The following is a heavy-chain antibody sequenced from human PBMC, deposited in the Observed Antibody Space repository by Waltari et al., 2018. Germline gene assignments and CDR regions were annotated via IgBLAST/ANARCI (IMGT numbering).Heavy chain of an antibody. Sequence: QVQLQESGPGLVKPSETLSLPCPLSGCPVRRSSLHGIRQSPGKGLEWIGYIYFTGSTNYNPSLQSRVTISLDTSKNDLSLTLTSVTAADTAVYYCAKNNWGSNWFDPWGQGTLVTVSS. CDR3: AKNNWGSNWFDP. D-gene: IGHD7-27*01. CDR1: GCPVRRSS. J-gene: IGHJ5*02. V-gene: IGHV4-59*02. CDR2: IYFTGST.